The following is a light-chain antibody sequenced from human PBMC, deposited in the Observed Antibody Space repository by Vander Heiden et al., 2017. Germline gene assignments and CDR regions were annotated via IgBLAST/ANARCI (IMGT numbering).Light chain of an antibody. CDR2: EDN. V-gene: IGLV6-57*02. CDR3: QSYDSSTVV. Sequence: NFMLTQPHSVSESPGKTVTIPCTGSRGSIASNYVQWYQQRPGSAPTTVIYEDNQRPSGVPDRFSGSIDSSSNSASLTISGLKTEDEADYYCQSYDSSTVVFGGGTKLTVL. CDR1: RGSIASNY. J-gene: IGLJ2*01.